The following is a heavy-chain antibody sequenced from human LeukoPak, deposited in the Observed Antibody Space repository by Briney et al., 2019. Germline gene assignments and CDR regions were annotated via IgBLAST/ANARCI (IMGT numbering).Heavy chain of an antibody. J-gene: IGHJ4*02. Sequence: ASVKVSCKASGYTFTSYGISWVRQAPGQGLEWMGWISAYNGNTNYAQKLQGRVTMTTDTSTSTAYMELRSLRSDDTAVYYCARVAPILTGYYARSYYFDYWGQGTLVTVSS. CDR2: ISAYNGNT. CDR3: ARVAPILTGYYARSYYFDY. V-gene: IGHV1-18*01. CDR1: GYTFTSYG. D-gene: IGHD3-9*01.